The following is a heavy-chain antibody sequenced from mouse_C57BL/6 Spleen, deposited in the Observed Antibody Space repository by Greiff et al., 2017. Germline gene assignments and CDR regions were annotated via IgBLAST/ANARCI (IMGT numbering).Heavy chain of an antibody. D-gene: IGHD1-1*01. J-gene: IGHJ2*01. CDR3: ARDDGSSEGY. CDR1: GYAFSSSW. V-gene: IGHV1-82*01. CDR2: IYPGDGDT. Sequence: VQLQQSGPELVKPGASVKISCKASGYAFSSSWMNWVKQRPGKGLEWIGRIYPGDGDTNYNGNFKGKATMTADKSSSTAYLQLSSLTSEDSAVYFCARDDGSSEGYWGQGTTLTVSS.